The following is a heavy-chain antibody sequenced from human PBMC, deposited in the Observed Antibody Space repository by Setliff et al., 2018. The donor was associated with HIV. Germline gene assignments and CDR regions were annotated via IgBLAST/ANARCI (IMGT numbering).Heavy chain of an antibody. CDR1: GFTFDDYG. Sequence: PGGSLRLSCSASGFTFDDYGMSWVRQAPGKGLEWVSGVNWHGSSTGYADSVKGRFVISRDNARNSLYLQMNSLRADDTALYYCARENNRGWHWLDPFDYWGQGTLVTVSS. V-gene: IGHV3-20*04. J-gene: IGHJ4*02. CDR3: ARENNRGWHWLDPFDY. D-gene: IGHD6-19*01. CDR2: VNWHGSST.